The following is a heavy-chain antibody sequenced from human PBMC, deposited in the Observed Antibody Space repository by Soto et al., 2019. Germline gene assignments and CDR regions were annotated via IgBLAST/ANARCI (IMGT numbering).Heavy chain of an antibody. V-gene: IGHV3-7*05. CDR2: IKQGGNEK. CDR3: AREGTARSGFDY. D-gene: IGHD6-13*01. CDR1: GFTFSSHW. J-gene: IGHJ4*02. Sequence: EVHLVESGGGLVQPGGSLRLSCAASGFTFSSHWMSWVRQAPGKGLEWVANIKQGGNEKNYVDSVKGRFTISRDDAKNSVYLQMNSLRGEDTAVYYCAREGTARSGFDYWGQGTLVTVSS.